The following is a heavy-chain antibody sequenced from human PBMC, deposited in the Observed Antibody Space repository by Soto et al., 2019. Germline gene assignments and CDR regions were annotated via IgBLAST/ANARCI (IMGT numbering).Heavy chain of an antibody. CDR2: IYYSGST. J-gene: IGHJ4*02. D-gene: IGHD5-18*01. CDR1: GGSISSYY. V-gene: IGHV4-59*01. Sequence: SSETLSLTCTVSGGSISSYYWSWIRQPPGKGLEWIGYIYYSGSTNYNPSLKSRVTISVDTSKNQFSLKLSSVTAADTAVYYCARGYSSQTGPFDYWGQGTLVTGSS. CDR3: ARGYSSQTGPFDY.